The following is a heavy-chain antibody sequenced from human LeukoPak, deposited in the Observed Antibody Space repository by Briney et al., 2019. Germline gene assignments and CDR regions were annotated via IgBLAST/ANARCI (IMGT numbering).Heavy chain of an antibody. D-gene: IGHD2-2*01. Sequence: GASVKVSCKASGYTFTGYYMHWVRQAPGQGLEWMGWINPNSGGTNYAQKFQGRVTMTRDTSISTAYMELSRLRSDDTAVYYCARDLVQEYQLPPSYYYYGMDVWGQGTTVTVPS. CDR2: INPNSGGT. CDR3: ARDLVQEYQLPPSYYYYGMDV. V-gene: IGHV1-2*02. CDR1: GYTFTGYY. J-gene: IGHJ6*02.